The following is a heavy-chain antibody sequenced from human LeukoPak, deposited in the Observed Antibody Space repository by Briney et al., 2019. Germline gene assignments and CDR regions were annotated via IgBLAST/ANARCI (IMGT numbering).Heavy chain of an antibody. D-gene: IGHD1-14*01. CDR2: IKQDGSEK. CDR3: ARDEPSPTLRD. V-gene: IGHV3-7*01. CDR1: GFTFSSYW. J-gene: IGHJ1*01. Sequence: PGGSLRLSCAPSGFTFSSYWMSWARQAPGKGLEWVANIKQDGSEKYYVDSVKGRFTISRDNAKNSLYLQMNSLRAEDTAVYYCARDEPSPTLRDWGQGTLVTVSS.